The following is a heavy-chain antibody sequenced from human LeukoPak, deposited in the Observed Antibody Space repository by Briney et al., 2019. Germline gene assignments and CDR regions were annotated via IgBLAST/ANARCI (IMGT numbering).Heavy chain of an antibody. CDR1: GYTLTELS. D-gene: IGHD6-19*01. V-gene: IGHV1-24*01. J-gene: IGHJ4*02. CDR3: ATAPGRQWLVRPLDY. Sequence: GASVKVSCKVSGYTLTELSMHWVRQAPGKGLEWMGGFDPEDGETIYAQKFQGRVTMTEDTSTDTAYMELSSLRSEDLAVYYCATAPGRQWLVRPLDYWGQGTLVTVSS. CDR2: FDPEDGET.